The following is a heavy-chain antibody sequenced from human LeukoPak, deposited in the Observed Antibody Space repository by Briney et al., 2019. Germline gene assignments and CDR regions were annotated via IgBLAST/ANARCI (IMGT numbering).Heavy chain of an antibody. CDR1: GFTFSSYG. D-gene: IGHD6-13*01. V-gene: IGHV3-30*18. Sequence: GGSLRLSCAASGFTFSSYGMHWVRQAPGKGLEWVAVISYDGSNKYYADSVKGRFTISRDNSKNTLYLQMNSLRAEDTAVYYCAKEGSDGSSWQGYYYYYYYMDVWGKGTTVTVSS. CDR3: AKEGSDGSSWQGYYYYYYYMDV. J-gene: IGHJ6*03. CDR2: ISYDGSNK.